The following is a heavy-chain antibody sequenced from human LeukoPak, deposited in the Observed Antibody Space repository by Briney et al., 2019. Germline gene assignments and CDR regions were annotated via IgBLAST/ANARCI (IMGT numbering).Heavy chain of an antibody. Sequence: GGSLRLSCAASGFTFSTYAMSWVRQAPGKGLEWVSAFSGSGGSTYYADSVKGRFTTSRDNSKNTLYLQMNSLRAEDTAVFYCAKSAQPYSSGWPYYFDYWGQGTLVTVSS. V-gene: IGHV3-23*01. D-gene: IGHD6-19*01. CDR1: GFTFSTYA. J-gene: IGHJ4*02. CDR2: FSGSGGST. CDR3: AKSAQPYSSGWPYYFDY.